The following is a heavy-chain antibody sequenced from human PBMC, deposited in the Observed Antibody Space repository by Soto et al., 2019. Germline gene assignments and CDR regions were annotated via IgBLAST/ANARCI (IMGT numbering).Heavy chain of an antibody. Sequence: QVQLVQSGAEVKKPGASVKVSCKASGYTVTGNDIHWVRQAPGQGLEGMGWMNPNTGYTANAQKFQGRVTMTRNISMSTVYKDLSSLSSEDTDVDYCERTRQQNAFDIWGQGPNVNVSS. J-gene: IGHJ3*02. D-gene: IGHD1-1*01. CDR1: GYTVTGND. V-gene: IGHV1-8*01. CDR3: ERTRQQNAFDI. CDR2: MNPNTGYT.